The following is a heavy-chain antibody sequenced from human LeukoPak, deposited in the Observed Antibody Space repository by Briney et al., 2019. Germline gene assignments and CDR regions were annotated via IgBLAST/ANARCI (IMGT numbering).Heavy chain of an antibody. D-gene: IGHD4-17*01. Sequence: GSLRLSCAASGFTFTSYAMSWVRQAPGKGLEWIGEINHSGNTNYNPSLKSRVTIPVDTSKNQFSLKLSSVTAADTALYYCARSDLYGDYPPGKYWGQGTLVTVSS. CDR3: ARSDLYGDYPPGKY. CDR2: INHSGNT. CDR1: GFTFTSYA. J-gene: IGHJ4*02. V-gene: IGHV4-34*01.